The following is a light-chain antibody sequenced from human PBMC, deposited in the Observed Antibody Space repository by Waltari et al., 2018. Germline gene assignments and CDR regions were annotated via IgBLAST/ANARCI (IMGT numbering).Light chain of an antibody. CDR2: DVS. Sequence: QSALTQPAAVSGSPGQSVTIPSTGASSALGGSAIVSWYQQHPGNAPKLVSSDVSKRPAGVSDRFSGSKSGDTASLTISGLQFEDEADYYCCSYAGNYVWVFGGGTRLTVL. CDR1: SSALGGSAI. CDR3: CSYAGNYVWV. V-gene: IGLV2-23*02. J-gene: IGLJ3*02.